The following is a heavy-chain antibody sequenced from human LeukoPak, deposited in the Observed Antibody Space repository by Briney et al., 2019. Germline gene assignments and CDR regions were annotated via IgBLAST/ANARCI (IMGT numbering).Heavy chain of an antibody. CDR3: AKSRYYGSGSYSYGMDV. D-gene: IGHD3-10*01. CDR2: ISGDGGST. CDR1: GFTFDDYA. J-gene: IGHJ6*02. V-gene: IGHV3-43*02. Sequence: GGSLRLSCAASGFTFDDYAMHWVRQAPGKGLEWVSLISGDGGSTYYADSVKGRFTISRDNSKNSLYLQMNSLRTEDTALYYCAKSRYYGSGSYSYGMDVWGQGTTVTVPS.